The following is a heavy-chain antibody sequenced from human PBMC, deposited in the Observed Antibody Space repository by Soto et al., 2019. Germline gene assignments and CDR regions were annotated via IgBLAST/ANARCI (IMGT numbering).Heavy chain of an antibody. CDR3: AREDTVAQMGFDY. CDR1: GGSISSSSYY. Sequence: SLTCTVSGGSISSSSYYWSWIRQFPGKGLEWIGYIYYTGTTDYNPSLRSRVTLSIDTSKSQFSLKLSSVTAADTAVYYGAREDTVAQMGFDYWGQGILVTVSS. CDR2: IYYTGTT. V-gene: IGHV4-31*03. D-gene: IGHD4-17*01. J-gene: IGHJ4*02.